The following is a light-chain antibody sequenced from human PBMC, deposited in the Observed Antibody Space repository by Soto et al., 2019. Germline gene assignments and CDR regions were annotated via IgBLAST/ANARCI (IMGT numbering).Light chain of an antibody. J-gene: IGKJ1*01. CDR3: QQSNIIPLT. CDR1: QDIRGR. Sequence: DFQMTQSASTLSASVGARFTITGRASQDIRGRLAWYQHRPGKAPKLLIYDASSLESGVPSSFSGSGSGTHFTLTISSLQPEDFATYYCQQSNIIPLTFGQGTKVDIK. CDR2: DAS. V-gene: IGKV1-39*01.